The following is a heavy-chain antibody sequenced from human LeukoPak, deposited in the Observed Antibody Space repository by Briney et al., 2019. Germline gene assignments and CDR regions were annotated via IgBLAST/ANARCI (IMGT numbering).Heavy chain of an antibody. CDR2: ISWDGGST. J-gene: IGHJ4*02. V-gene: IGHV3-43D*03. CDR3: ARGSDTAMVTDFDY. D-gene: IGHD5-18*01. CDR1: GFTFDDYA. Sequence: GGSLRLSCAASGFTFDDYAMHWVRQAPGKGLEWVSLISWDGGSTYYADSVKGRFTISRDNSKNSLYLQMNSLRAEDTAVYYCARGSDTAMVTDFDYWGQGTLVTVSS.